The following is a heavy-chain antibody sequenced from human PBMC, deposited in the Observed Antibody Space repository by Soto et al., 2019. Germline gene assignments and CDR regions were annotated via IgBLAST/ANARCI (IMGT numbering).Heavy chain of an antibody. V-gene: IGHV3-30-3*01. CDR3: ARVPGDYDYNYYYGMDV. J-gene: IGHJ6*04. D-gene: IGHD4-17*01. CDR2: ISYDGCNK. Sequence: QVQLVESGGGVVQPGRSLRLSCAASGFTFSSYAMHWVRQAPGKGLEWVAVISYDGCNKYYADSVKGRFTISRDNSKNTLYLQMNGLRSADKAVYYCARVPGDYDYNYYYGMDVWGKGTTVTGSS. CDR1: GFTFSSYA.